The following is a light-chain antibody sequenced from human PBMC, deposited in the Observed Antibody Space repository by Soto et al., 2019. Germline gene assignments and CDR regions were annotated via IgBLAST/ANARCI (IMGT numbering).Light chain of an antibody. Sequence: DIVLTQSPGILYLSPGEGATLSCRASQSVSSCSLAWYQQKPGQAPRLLIFAASSRATGIPDRFSGSGSGTDFTLTISRLEPEDFAVYYCQQYGSSPYTFGQGTKLEIK. CDR3: QQYGSSPYT. V-gene: IGKV3-20*01. CDR2: AAS. J-gene: IGKJ2*01. CDR1: QSVSSCS.